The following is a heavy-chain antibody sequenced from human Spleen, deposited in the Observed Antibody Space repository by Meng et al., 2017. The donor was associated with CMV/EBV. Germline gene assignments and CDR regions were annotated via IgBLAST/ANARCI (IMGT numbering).Heavy chain of an antibody. CDR3: AREELRFLEYYYYGMDV. D-gene: IGHD3-3*01. CDR1: GFTLSSSA. CDR2: ISYDGSNR. V-gene: IGHV3-30*04. Sequence: GGSLRLSCAASGFTLSSSALHWVRQAPGKGLEWVAVISYDGSNRYYADSVKGRFTISRDNSKNTLYLQMNSLRAEDTAVYYCAREELRFLEYYYYGMDVWGQGTTVTVSS. J-gene: IGHJ6*02.